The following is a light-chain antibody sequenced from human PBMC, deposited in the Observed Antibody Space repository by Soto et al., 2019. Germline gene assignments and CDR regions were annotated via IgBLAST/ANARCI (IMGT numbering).Light chain of an antibody. CDR2: DAS. Sequence: DIQMIQSPSTLSASVGDRVTITCRASQNINKWLAWYQQKPGKAPKLLILDASSLESGVPSRFSGSGSGTEFTLTISSLQPDDFATYYCHQYNRYSQTFGHGTKVEIK. CDR1: QNINKW. CDR3: HQYNRYSQT. V-gene: IGKV1-5*01. J-gene: IGKJ1*01.